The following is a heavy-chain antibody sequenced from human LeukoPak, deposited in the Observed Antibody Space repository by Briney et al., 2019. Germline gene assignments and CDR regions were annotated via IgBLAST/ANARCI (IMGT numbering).Heavy chain of an antibody. D-gene: IGHD3-10*01. V-gene: IGHV3-23*01. CDR2: ISGRGGST. CDR1: GFTFSSYA. J-gene: IGHJ4*02. CDR3: AKDSRYGSGSYYDY. Sequence: GGSLRLSCAASGFTFSSYAMSWVRQAPGKGLEWVSAISGRGGSTYYADSVKGRFTISRDNSKNTLYLQMNSLRAEDTAVYYCAKDSRYGSGSYYDYWGQGTLVTVSS.